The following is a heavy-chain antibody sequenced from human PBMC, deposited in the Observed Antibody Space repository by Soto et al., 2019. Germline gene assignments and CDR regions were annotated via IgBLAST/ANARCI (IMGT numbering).Heavy chain of an antibody. CDR2: MNPNSGNT. J-gene: IGHJ6*03. Sequence: QVQLVQSGAEVKKPGASVKVSCKASGYTFTSYDINWVRQATGQGLEWMGWMNPNSGNTGYAQKFQGRVTMTRNTSISTAYMELSSLRSEDTAVYYCARNSAVTTPPLYYYYYYMDVWGKGTTVTVSS. CDR3: ARNSAVTTPPLYYYYYYMDV. V-gene: IGHV1-8*01. D-gene: IGHD4-17*01. CDR1: GYTFTSYD.